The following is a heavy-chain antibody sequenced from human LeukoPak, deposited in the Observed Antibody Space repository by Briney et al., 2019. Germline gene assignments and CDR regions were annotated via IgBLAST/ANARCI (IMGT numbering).Heavy chain of an antibody. Sequence: GGSLRLSCAASGFTFSSYAMSWVRQAPGKGLEWVSAISGSGGSTYYADSVKGRFTISRDNSKNTLYLQMNSLRAEDTAVYYCASDYYDSSGYPYYFDYWGQATLVTVSS. CDR1: GFTFSSYA. J-gene: IGHJ4*02. CDR3: ASDYYDSSGYPYYFDY. D-gene: IGHD3-22*01. CDR2: ISGSGGST. V-gene: IGHV3-23*01.